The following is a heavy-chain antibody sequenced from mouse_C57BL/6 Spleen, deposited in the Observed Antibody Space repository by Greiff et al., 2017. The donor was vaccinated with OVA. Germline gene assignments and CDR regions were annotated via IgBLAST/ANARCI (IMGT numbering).Heavy chain of an antibody. Sequence: EVQGVESVAELVRPGASVKLSCTASGFNIKNTYMHWVKQRPEQGLEWIGRIDPANGNTKYAPKFQGKATITADTSSNTAYLQLSSLTSEDTAIYYCARSGGLRRGYYAMDDWGQGTSVTVSS. CDR2: IDPANGNT. V-gene: IGHV14-3*01. J-gene: IGHJ4*01. CDR1: GFNIKNTY. D-gene: IGHD1-1*01. CDR3: ARSGGLRRGYYAMDD.